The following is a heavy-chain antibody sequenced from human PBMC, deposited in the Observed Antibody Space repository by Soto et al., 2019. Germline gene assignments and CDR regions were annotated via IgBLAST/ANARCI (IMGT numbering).Heavy chain of an antibody. CDR2: INSYGTSV. CDR3: VSWVGYCSGSTCQNAFDN. Sequence: EVQLVESGGDLVHPGGSLRLSCGASGFTFSNYWMHWVRQAPGKGLVWVSRINSYGTSVNYAESVKGRFTISRDNAKNTLYLHMNSLRAEDMAVDYCVSWVGYCSGSTCQNAFDNWGQGKTVTVSS. CDR1: GFTFSNYW. D-gene: IGHD6-19*01. V-gene: IGHV3-74*01. J-gene: IGHJ3*02.